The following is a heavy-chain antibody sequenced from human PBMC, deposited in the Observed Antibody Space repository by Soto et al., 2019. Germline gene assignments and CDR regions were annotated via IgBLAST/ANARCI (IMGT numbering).Heavy chain of an antibody. V-gene: IGHV1-69*01. D-gene: IGHD3-22*01. CDR2: IIPIFGTA. J-gene: IGHJ4*02. CDR3: ARGWGYDSNDYYYAY. CDR1: GGTFSRHA. Sequence: QVQLVQSGAEVRKPGSSVKVSCKASGGTFSRHAISWVRQAPGQGLEWMGGIIPIFGTANHAQKIQGRVMIIADESTSTVYMELSSLRSEDTAMYYCARGWGYDSNDYYYAYWGQGTLVIVSS.